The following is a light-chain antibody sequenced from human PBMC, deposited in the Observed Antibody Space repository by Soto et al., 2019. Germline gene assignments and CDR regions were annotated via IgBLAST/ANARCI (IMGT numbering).Light chain of an antibody. CDR2: LGS. CDR3: MHALQTPLT. CDR1: QSLLHSNGYNY. J-gene: IGKJ4*01. V-gene: IGKV2-28*01. Sequence: DIVMTQSPLSLPVTPGEPASISCRSSQSLLHSNGYNYLVWYLQKPGQSPQLLIYLGSNRASGVADRFSGSGSSTDFTLKISRVEAEDVGVYYCMHALQTPLTFGGGTKVEIK.